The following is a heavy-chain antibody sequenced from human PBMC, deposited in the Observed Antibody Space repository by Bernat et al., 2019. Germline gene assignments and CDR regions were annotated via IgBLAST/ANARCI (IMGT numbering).Heavy chain of an antibody. Sequence: EVQLVESGGGLVKPGGSLRLSCAASGFTFSTYCMSWVRLAPGKGLEWVSSISYSSTYIYYADSVQGRFTISRDDAKNSLFLQMNGLRDEDTAVYYCARSVGIGNFRKGVWGQGAKVTVSS. J-gene: IGHJ6*02. D-gene: IGHD1-26*01. V-gene: IGHV3-21*01. CDR3: ARSVGIGNFRKGV. CDR1: GFTFSTYC. CDR2: ISYSSTYI.